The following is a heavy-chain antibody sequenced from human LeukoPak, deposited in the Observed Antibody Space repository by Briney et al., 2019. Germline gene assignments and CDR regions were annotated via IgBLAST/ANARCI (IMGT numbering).Heavy chain of an antibody. CDR2: INPNSGGT. V-gene: IGHV1-2*02. D-gene: IGHD6-6*01. J-gene: IGHJ4*02. Sequence: ASVKVSCKASGGTFSSYAISWVRQAPGQGLEWMGWINPNSGGTNYAQKFQGRVTMTRDTSISTAYMELSRLRSDDTAVYYCARDLTGSSSGDWGQGTLVTVSS. CDR3: ARDLTGSSSGD. CDR1: GGTFSSYA.